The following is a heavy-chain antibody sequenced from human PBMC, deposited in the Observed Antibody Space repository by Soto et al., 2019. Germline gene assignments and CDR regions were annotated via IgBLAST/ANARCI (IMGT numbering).Heavy chain of an antibody. CDR3: ARGGRVPYYYGSGSYPRGIDY. D-gene: IGHD3-10*01. CDR2: INHSGST. V-gene: IGHV4-34*01. J-gene: IGHJ4*02. Sequence: SETLSLTCAVYGGSFSGYYWSWIRQPPGKGLEWIGEINHSGSTNYNPSLKSRVTISVDTSKNQFSLKLSSVTAADTAVYYCARGGRVPYYYGSGSYPRGIDYWGQGTLVTVSS. CDR1: GGSFSGYY.